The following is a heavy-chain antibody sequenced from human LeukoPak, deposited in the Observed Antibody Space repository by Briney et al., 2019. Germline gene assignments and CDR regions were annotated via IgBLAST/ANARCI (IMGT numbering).Heavy chain of an antibody. V-gene: IGHV3-23*01. D-gene: IGHD6-13*01. J-gene: IGHJ4*02. CDR1: GFTFSSYA. CDR2: ISGGGGST. CDR3: AKPLAYSSRWFFDH. Sequence: GGSLRLSCAASGFTFSSYAMSWVRQAPGKGLEWVSAISGGGGSTYYADSVKGRFTISRDNSKNTLYLQMNSLRAEDTALYYCAKPLAYSSRWFFDHWGQGTLVSVSS.